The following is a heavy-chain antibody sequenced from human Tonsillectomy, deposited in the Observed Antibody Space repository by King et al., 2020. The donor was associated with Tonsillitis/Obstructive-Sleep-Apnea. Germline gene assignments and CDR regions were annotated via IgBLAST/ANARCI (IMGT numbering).Heavy chain of an antibody. Sequence: QLVQSGAEVKKPGESLKLSCKGSGYSFTSYWIGWVRQMPGKGLEWMGIIYPGDSDTRYSPSFQGQVTISADKSISTAYLQWSSLKASDTAMYYCARQPSSGWTPKHYFDYWGQGTLVTVSS. V-gene: IGHV5-51*01. J-gene: IGHJ4*02. CDR3: ARQPSSGWTPKHYFDY. CDR2: IYPGDSDT. CDR1: GYSFTSYW. D-gene: IGHD6-19*01.